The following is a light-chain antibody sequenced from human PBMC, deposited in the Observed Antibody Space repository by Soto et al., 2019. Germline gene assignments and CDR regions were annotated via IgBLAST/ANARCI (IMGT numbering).Light chain of an antibody. Sequence: DIQMTQSPSSLSASVGDRVTIACQSSHDVSRNLNWFQQKPGEAPKLLIYDASNLERGVPSRFSASGSGTDFTFIISSLQPEDVATYYCQQYNSMLSFGGGTEIELK. CDR2: DAS. CDR3: QQYNSMLS. J-gene: IGKJ4*01. CDR1: HDVSRN. V-gene: IGKV1-33*01.